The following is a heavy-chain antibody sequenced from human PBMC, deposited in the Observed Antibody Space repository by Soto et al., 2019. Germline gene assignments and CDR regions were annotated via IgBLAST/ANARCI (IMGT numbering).Heavy chain of an antibody. D-gene: IGHD3-3*01. CDR2: ISSSSSTI. Sequence: EVQLVESGGGLVQPGGSLRLSCAASGFTFSSYSMNWVRQAPGKGLEWVSYISSSSSTIYYADSVKGRFTISRDNAKNSLYLQMNSLRDEDTAVYYCARGEEWGDGYKTRHGAFDIWGQGTMVTVSS. CDR3: ARGEEWGDGYKTRHGAFDI. V-gene: IGHV3-48*02. J-gene: IGHJ3*02. CDR1: GFTFSSYS.